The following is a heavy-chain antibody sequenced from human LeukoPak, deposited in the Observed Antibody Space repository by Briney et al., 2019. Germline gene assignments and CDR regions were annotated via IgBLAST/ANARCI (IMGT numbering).Heavy chain of an antibody. CDR2: MSSNGDNT. D-gene: IGHD2-15*01. CDR3: ARKVAQGPFDI. J-gene: IGHJ3*02. Sequence: GGSLRLSCAASGFIFSSYAMHWVRQAPGKGLEYVSAMSSNGDNTFYASSVKDRFTISRDNSKNTLYLQMGNLRADDMAVYYCARKVAQGPFDIWGQGTMVTVSS. V-gene: IGHV3-64*01. CDR1: GFIFSSYA.